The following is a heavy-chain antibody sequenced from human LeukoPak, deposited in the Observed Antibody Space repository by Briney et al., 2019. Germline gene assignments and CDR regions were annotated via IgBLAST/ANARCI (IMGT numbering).Heavy chain of an antibody. V-gene: IGHV3-7*01. CDR1: GFTFSSYS. CDR2: IKQDGSEK. CDR3: ARVVLPLWLMDY. Sequence: GGSLRLSCAASGFTFSSYSMNWVRQAPGKGLEWVANIKQDGSEKYYVDSVKGRFTISRDNAKNSLYLQMNSLRAEDTAVYYCARVVLPLWLMDYWGQGTLVTVSS. D-gene: IGHD3-10*01. J-gene: IGHJ4*02.